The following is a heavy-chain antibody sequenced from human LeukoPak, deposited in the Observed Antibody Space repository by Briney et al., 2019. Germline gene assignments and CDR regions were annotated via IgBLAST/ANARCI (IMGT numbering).Heavy chain of an antibody. CDR1: GFTFSSYA. V-gene: IGHV3-30-3*01. CDR3: ARDTKDY. Sequence: GGSLRLSCAASGFTFSSYAMHWVRQAPGKGLEWVAVISYDGSNKYYADSVKGRFTISRDNSKNTLYLQMNSLRAEDMAVYYCARDTKDYWGQGTLVTVSS. D-gene: IGHD2-8*01. CDR2: ISYDGSNK. J-gene: IGHJ4*02.